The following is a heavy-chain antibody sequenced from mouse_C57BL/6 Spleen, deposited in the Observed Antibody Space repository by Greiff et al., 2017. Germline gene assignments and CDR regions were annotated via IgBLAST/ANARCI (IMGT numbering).Heavy chain of an antibody. D-gene: IGHD1-1*01. V-gene: IGHV1-61*01. J-gene: IGHJ3*01. CDR2: IYPSDSET. Sequence: QVQLQQPGAELVRPGSSVKLSCKASGYTFTSYWMDWVKQRPGQGLEWIGNIYPSDSETHYNQKFKDKATLTVDKSSSTASMRLSSLTSEDSAVYYGRRRENYFGSRISWFAYRGQGTLVTVSA. CDR1: GYTFTSYW. CDR3: RRRENYFGSRISWFAY.